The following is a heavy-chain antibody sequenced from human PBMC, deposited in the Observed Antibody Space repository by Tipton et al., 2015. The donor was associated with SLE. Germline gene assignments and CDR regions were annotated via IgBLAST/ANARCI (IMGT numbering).Heavy chain of an antibody. V-gene: IGHV4-61*02. CDR3: ARGGGSYYDY. D-gene: IGHD1-26*01. Sequence: TLSLTCTVSGASIKSGSYFWTWIRQPAGKGLEWIGRIYSSGSTIYNPSLKSRLTLSLDMSNNQFSLRVRSVTAADTAVYYCARGGGSYYDYWGQGRLVTVSS. J-gene: IGHJ4*02. CDR1: GASIKSGSYF. CDR2: IYSSGST.